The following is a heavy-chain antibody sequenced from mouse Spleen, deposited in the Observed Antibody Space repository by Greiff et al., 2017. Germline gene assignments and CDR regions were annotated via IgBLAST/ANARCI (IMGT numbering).Heavy chain of an antibody. CDR1: GYTFTSYS. Sequence: EVQLQQSGAELARPGASVKLSCKASGYTFTSYSMHWVQQRPEQGLEWIGRIDPDDGDTKYAPKFKGKATITADTSSNTAYLQLSSLTSEDTAVYYCDRGGALDYWGQGTSVTVSS. J-gene: IGHJ4*01. CDR2: IDPDDGDT. CDR3: DRGGALDY. V-gene: IGHV14-2*01.